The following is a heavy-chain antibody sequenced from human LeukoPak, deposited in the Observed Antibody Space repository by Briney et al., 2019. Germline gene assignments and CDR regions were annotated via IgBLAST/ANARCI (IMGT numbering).Heavy chain of an antibody. CDR3: ARTYSSGWHDAFDI. D-gene: IGHD6-19*01. V-gene: IGHV3-7*01. J-gene: IGHJ3*02. CDR2: IKQDGSEK. Sequence: GGSLRLSCAASEFTFSRYWMSWVRQAPGKGLEWVANIKQDGSEKYYVDSVKGRFTISRDNAKKSLYLQMNSLRAEDTAVYYCARTYSSGWHDAFDIWGQGTMVTVSS. CDR1: EFTFSRYW.